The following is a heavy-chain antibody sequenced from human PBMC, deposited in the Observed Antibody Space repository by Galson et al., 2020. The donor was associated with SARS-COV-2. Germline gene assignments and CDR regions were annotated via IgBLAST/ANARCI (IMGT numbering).Heavy chain of an antibody. CDR2: IYASGRA. J-gene: IGHJ5*02. CDR3: ARVVPTTGIDP. V-gene: IGHV4-30-4*07. D-gene: IGHD1-1*01. Sequence: SETLSLTCTASGVTLSSGRDTWSWIRQPPGQGLEWIGYIYASGRAYYSSSLKSRLTISVDTNKNQFPLKLTTVTAADTAIYYCARVVPTTGIDPWGQGTLVTVSS. CDR1: GVTLSSGRDT.